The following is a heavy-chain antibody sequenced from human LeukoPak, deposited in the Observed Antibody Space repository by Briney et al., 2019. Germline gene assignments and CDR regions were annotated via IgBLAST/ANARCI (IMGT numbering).Heavy chain of an antibody. Sequence: GGSLRLSCAASGFTFSSYAMSWVRQAPGKGLEWVSAVSGSGGSTYYADSVKGRFTISRDNSKNTLYLQMNSLRAEDTAVYYCARTKDTGYSSSWYKSWGQGTLVTDSS. CDR3: ARTKDTGYSSSWYKS. CDR1: GFTFSSYA. CDR2: VSGSGGST. V-gene: IGHV3-23*01. D-gene: IGHD6-13*01. J-gene: IGHJ4*02.